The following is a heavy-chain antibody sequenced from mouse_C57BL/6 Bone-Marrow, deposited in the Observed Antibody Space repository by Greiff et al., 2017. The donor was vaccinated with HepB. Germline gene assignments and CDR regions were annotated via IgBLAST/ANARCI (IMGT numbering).Heavy chain of an antibody. CDR1: GYTFTEYT. Sequence: VQLKQSGAELVKPGASVKLSCKASGYTFTEYTIHWMKQRPEQGLEWIGYIYPRDGSTKYNEKFKGKATLTADKSSSTAYMQLNSLTSEDSAVYFCARRVDYYAMDYWGQGTSVTVSS. V-gene: IGHV1-78*01. D-gene: IGHD1-1*01. CDR2: IYPRDGST. J-gene: IGHJ4*01. CDR3: ARRVDYYAMDY.